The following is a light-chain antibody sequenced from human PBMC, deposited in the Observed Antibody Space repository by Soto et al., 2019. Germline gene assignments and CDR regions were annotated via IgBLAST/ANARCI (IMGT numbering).Light chain of an antibody. CDR2: GAF. J-gene: IGKJ1*01. Sequence: EIVMTQSPVTLSVSPGERATLSCRASQSVSSNLAWYQQKPGQAPSLLIYGAFTRATGIPARFSGTGSGTEFTLTISSLQSEDFALYYWHQYNDWPLTFGQGTKVDI. CDR3: HQYNDWPLT. CDR1: QSVSSN. V-gene: IGKV3-15*01.